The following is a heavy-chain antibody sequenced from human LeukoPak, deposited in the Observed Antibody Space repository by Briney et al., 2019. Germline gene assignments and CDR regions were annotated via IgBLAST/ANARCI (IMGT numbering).Heavy chain of an antibody. Sequence: SETLSLTCTVSGGPISSSRYYWGWVRQPPGRGLEWIGSINYSGSTYYNPSLKSRVTISVDTSKNQFSLKLSSVTAADTAVYYCARLSPYLGSGSSAFPDDFWGQGTLVTVSS. CDR1: GGPISSSRYY. V-gene: IGHV4-39*01. D-gene: IGHD3-10*01. CDR3: ARLSPYLGSGSSAFPDDF. J-gene: IGHJ4*02. CDR2: INYSGST.